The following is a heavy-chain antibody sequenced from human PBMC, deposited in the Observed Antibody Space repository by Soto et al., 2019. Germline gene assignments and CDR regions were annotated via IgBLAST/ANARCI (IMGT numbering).Heavy chain of an antibody. Sequence: QVQLVESGGGVVQPGTSLTLSCAASGFAFSNFVMHWVRQAPGKGLECVAVIWHDASHAYYADSVQGRFTISRDNSKHLLSLHMNSLRAEDTAVYYCAREGGEEWIDYYYYGMDVWGHGTTVTVSS. CDR3: AREGGEEWIDYYYYGMDV. V-gene: IGHV3-33*01. CDR2: IWHDASHA. J-gene: IGHJ6*02. D-gene: IGHD3-3*01. CDR1: GFAFSNFV.